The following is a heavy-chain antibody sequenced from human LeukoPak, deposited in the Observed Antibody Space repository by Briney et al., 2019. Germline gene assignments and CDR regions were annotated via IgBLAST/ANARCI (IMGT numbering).Heavy chain of an antibody. J-gene: IGHJ4*02. CDR1: GYTFTGYY. CDR2: INPNSGGT. CDR3: AGVRTVVVPAADNFDY. D-gene: IGHD2-2*01. V-gene: IGHV1-2*02. Sequence: ASVKVSCKASGYTFTGYYMHWVRQAPGQGLGWMGWINPNSGGTNYAQKFQGRVTMTRDTSISTAYMELSRLRSDDTAVYYCAGVRTVVVPAADNFDYWGQGTLVTVSS.